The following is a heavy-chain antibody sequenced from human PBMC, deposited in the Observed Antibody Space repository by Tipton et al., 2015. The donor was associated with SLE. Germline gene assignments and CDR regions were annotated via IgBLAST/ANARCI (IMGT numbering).Heavy chain of an antibody. CDR2: IGMKSNNYAT. CDR3: IGYGPESYLVADV. J-gene: IGHJ6*02. D-gene: IGHD3-10*01. V-gene: IGHV3-73*01. Sequence: SLRLSCAASGFKFSDASLHWVRQASGKGLEWVGQIGMKSNNYATAYGASVRGRFTISRDDSENMAYLQMNSLKTEDTAVYYCIGYGPESYLVADVWGQGTTVTVSS. CDR1: GFKFSDAS.